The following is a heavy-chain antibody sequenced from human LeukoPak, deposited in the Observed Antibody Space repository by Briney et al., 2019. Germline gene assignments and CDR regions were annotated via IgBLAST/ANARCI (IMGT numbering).Heavy chain of an antibody. CDR2: ISYDGSNK. V-gene: IGHV3-30*04. J-gene: IGHJ3*02. Sequence: GGSLRLSCAASGFTFSSYAMHWVRQAPGKGLEWVAVISYDGSNKYYADSVKGRFTISRDNSKNTLYLQMNSLRAEDTAVYYCARASGDYGEVAFDIWGQGTMVTVSS. CDR1: GFTFSSYA. D-gene: IGHD4-17*01. CDR3: ARASGDYGEVAFDI.